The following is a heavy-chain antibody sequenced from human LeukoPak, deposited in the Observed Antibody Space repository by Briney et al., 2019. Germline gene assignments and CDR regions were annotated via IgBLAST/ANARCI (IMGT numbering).Heavy chain of an antibody. CDR2: IYHSGST. D-gene: IGHD2-21*02. V-gene: IGHV4-38-2*02. J-gene: IGHJ6*02. CDR3: AXVXXDCCSSVXYYYGMDV. Sequence: SETLSLTCTVSGYSISSGYYWGWIRQPPGKGLEWIGSIYHSGSTHYNPSLKSRVTISVDTSKNQFSLKLSSVTASDTAVYYXAXVXXDCCSSVXYYYGMDVWGQGTTVTVSS. CDR1: GYSISSGYY.